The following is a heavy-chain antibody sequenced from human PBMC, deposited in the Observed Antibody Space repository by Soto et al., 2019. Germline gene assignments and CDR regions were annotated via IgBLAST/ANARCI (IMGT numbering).Heavy chain of an antibody. CDR3: AKDSSGGYLVDY. D-gene: IGHD1-26*01. CDR2: ISGGGGST. Sequence: EVQLLESGGGLVQPGGSLRLSCAASGFTFSDYAMSWVRHAPGKGLEWVSAISGGGGSTYYADSVKGRLTISRDNSKNTLYLQMNSLRAEDTAVYYCAKDSSGGYLVDYWGQGTMVTVSS. V-gene: IGHV3-23*01. J-gene: IGHJ4*02. CDR1: GFTFSDYA.